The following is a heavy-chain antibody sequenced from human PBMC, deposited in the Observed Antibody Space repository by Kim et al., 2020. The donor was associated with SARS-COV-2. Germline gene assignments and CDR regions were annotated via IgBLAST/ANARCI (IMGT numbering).Heavy chain of an antibody. D-gene: IGHD3-10*01. Sequence: GESLKISCKGSGYSFTSYWISWVRQMPGKGLEWMGRIDPSDSYTNYSPSFQGHVTISADKSIRTAYLQWSSLKASDTAMYYCARQYYYGSGTYYYGMDVWGQGTTVTVSS. CDR2: IDPSDSYT. J-gene: IGHJ6*02. CDR3: ARQYYYGSGTYYYGMDV. CDR1: GYSFTSYW. V-gene: IGHV5-10-1*01.